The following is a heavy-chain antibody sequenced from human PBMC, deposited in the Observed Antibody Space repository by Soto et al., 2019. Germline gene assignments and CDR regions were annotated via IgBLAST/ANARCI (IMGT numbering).Heavy chain of an antibody. CDR3: AKEQIVVVVAATFSMDV. CDR2: ISYDGSNK. V-gene: IGHV3-30*18. J-gene: IGHJ6*03. Sequence: QVQLVESGGGVVQPGRSLRLSCAASGFTFSSYGMHWARQAPGKGLEWVAVISYDGSNKYYADSVKGRFTISRDNSKNTLYLQMNSLRAEDTAVYYCAKEQIVVVVAATFSMDVWGKGTTVTVSS. CDR1: GFTFSSYG. D-gene: IGHD2-15*01.